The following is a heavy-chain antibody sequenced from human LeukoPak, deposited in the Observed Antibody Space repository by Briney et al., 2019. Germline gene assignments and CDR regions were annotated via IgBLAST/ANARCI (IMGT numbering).Heavy chain of an antibody. CDR3: AELGITMIGGV. CDR2: ISSSGNTV. V-gene: IGHV3-48*03. Sequence: GGSLRLSCAASGFTFSSYEMNWVRQAPGKGLEWVSYISSSGNTVYYADSVRGRFTISRDNAKNSLYLQMNSLRAEDTAVYYCAELGITMIGGVWGKGTTVTISS. J-gene: IGHJ6*04. D-gene: IGHD3-10*02. CDR1: GFTFSSYE.